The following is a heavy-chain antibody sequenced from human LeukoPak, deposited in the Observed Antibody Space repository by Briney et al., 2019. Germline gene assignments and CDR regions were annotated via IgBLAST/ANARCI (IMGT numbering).Heavy chain of an antibody. CDR3: ATSQPITMIVVAINKLNAFDI. Sequence: ASVKVSCKVSGYTLTELSVHWVRQAPGKGLEWMGGFDPEDGETVYAQKFQGRVTMTEDTSTDTAYMELSSLRSEDTAVYYCATSQPITMIVVAINKLNAFDIWGQGTMVTVSS. V-gene: IGHV1-24*01. CDR1: GYTLTELS. J-gene: IGHJ3*02. D-gene: IGHD3-22*01. CDR2: FDPEDGET.